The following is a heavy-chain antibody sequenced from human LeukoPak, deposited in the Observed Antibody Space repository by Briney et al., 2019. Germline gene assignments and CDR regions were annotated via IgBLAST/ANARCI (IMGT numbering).Heavy chain of an antibody. J-gene: IGHJ4*02. CDR1: GFTFSSYS. D-gene: IGHD3-3*01. CDR3: AREGRSGYYYFDY. CDR2: ISSSSSYI. Sequence: GGSLRLSCAASGFTFSSYSMNWVRQAPGKGLEWVSSISSSSSYIYYADSVKGRFTISRDNAKNSLYQQMNSLRAEDTAVYYCAREGRSGYYYFDYWGQGTLVTVSS. V-gene: IGHV3-21*01.